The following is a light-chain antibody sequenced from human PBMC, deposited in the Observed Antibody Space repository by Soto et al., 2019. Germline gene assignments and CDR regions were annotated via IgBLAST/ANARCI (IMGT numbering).Light chain of an antibody. Sequence: EIVMTQSPATLSVSPGERATLSCRASQSVSSNLAWYQQKPGQAPRLLIYGASIRATGIPARFSGSGSGTEFTLTISSLQSEDFAVYDCQQYNNWPPITFGQGTRLEIK. CDR1: QSVSSN. CDR2: GAS. CDR3: QQYNNWPPIT. J-gene: IGKJ5*01. V-gene: IGKV3D-15*01.